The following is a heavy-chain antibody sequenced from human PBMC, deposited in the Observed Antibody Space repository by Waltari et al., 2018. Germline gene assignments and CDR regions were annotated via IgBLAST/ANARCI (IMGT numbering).Heavy chain of an antibody. CDR1: GGSISSSSYY. CDR2: IYYSGST. V-gene: IGHV4-39*01. J-gene: IGHJ4*02. Sequence: QLQLPESGPGLVKPSETLSLTCTVSGGSISSSSYYWGWIRQPPGQGLEWIGSIYYSGSTYYNPSLKSRVTISVDTSKNQFSLKLSSVTAADTAVYYCARHLRRVNGSGPDYWGQGTLVTVSS. CDR3: ARHLRRVNGSGPDY. D-gene: IGHD3-10*01.